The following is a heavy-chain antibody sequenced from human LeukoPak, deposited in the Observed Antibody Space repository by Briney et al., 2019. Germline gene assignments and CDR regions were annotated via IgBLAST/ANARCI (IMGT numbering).Heavy chain of an antibody. CDR2: INSDGSST. CDR3: ARGGYYSSSWFDY. V-gene: IGHV3-74*01. Sequence: GGSLRLSCAASGFTFNNYWVHWVRQVPGKGLVWVSHINSDGSSTSYADSVKGRFTISRDNAKNTLYLQMNSLRAEDTAVYYCARGGYYSSSWFDYWGQGTLVTVSS. J-gene: IGHJ4*02. CDR1: GFTFNNYW. D-gene: IGHD6-13*01.